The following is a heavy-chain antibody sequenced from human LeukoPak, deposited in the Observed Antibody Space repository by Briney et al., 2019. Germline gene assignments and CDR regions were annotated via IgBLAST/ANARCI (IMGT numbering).Heavy chain of an antibody. CDR2: IDYSGST. V-gene: IGHV4-38-2*01. J-gene: IGHJ5*02. D-gene: IGHD2-21*01. Sequence: SETLSLTCGVSGYSITNGYYWAWIRQPPGKGLERIGSIDYSGSTYYNPSLKSRVTISVDTSKNQFSLKVSSVTAADTAVYYCARNPHVVVVVAKIYWFDPWGQGTLVTVSS. CDR3: ARNPHVVVVVAKIYWFDP. CDR1: GYSITNGYY.